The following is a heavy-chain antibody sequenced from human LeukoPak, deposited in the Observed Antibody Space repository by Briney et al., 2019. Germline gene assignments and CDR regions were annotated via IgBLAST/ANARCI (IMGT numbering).Heavy chain of an antibody. J-gene: IGHJ4*02. V-gene: IGHV3-23*01. CDR3: AKDRGPAMVRGVTRSKSDY. CDR1: GFTFSSYA. D-gene: IGHD3-10*01. CDR2: ISGSGGST. Sequence: PGGSLRLSCAASGFTFSSYAMSWVRQAPGKGLEWVSAISGSGGSTYYADSVKGRFTISRDNSKNTLYLQMTSLRAEDTAVYYCAKDRGPAMVRGVTRSKSDYWGQGTLVTVSS.